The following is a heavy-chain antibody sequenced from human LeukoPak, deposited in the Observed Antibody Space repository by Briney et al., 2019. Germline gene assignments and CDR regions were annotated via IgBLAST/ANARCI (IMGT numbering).Heavy chain of an antibody. V-gene: IGHV3-7*01. CDR1: EFTFSNNW. Sequence: GGSLRLSCAASEFTFSNNWMSWVRQAPGKGPEWVASIKEDGSIKYYVDSVKGRFTISRDNAKNSLYLQMNSLRAEDTAVYYCATSGYSSSWYFGWGQGTLVTVSS. CDR3: ATSGYSSSWYFG. J-gene: IGHJ4*02. D-gene: IGHD6-13*01. CDR2: IKEDGSIK.